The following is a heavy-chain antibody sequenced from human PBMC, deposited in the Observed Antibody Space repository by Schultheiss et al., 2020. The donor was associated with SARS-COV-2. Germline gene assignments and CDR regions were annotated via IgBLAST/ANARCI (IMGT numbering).Heavy chain of an antibody. D-gene: IGHD1-1*01. CDR2: INSDGSST. Sequence: GGSLRLSCAASGFTFSSYWMHWVRQAPGKGLVWVSRINSDGSSTSYADSVKGRFTISRDNAKNTLYLQMNSLRAEDTAVYYCARVRKVWASNNWSYYFDYWGQGTLVTVSS. J-gene: IGHJ4*02. CDR1: GFTFSSYW. V-gene: IGHV3-74*01. CDR3: ARVRKVWASNNWSYYFDY.